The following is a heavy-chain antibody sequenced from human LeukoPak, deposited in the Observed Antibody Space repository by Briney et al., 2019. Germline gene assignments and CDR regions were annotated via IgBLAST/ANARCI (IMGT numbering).Heavy chain of an antibody. CDR3: ARGAGISAWYFDL. J-gene: IGHJ2*01. CDR2: IYGGDANT. CDR1: GFTVSSKY. D-gene: IGHD6-6*01. Sequence: GGSLRLSCAASGFTVSSKYMSWVRQAPGKGLEWVSVIYGGDANTFYADSVKGRFTISRDTSKNTLFLQMNSLRAEDTAVYYCARGAGISAWYFDLWGRGTLVTVSS. V-gene: IGHV3-53*01.